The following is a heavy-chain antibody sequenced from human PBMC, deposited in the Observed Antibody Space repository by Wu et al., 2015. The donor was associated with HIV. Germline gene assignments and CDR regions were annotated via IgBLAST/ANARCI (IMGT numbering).Heavy chain of an antibody. CDR1: GDTFSSYA. D-gene: IGHD3-16*01. Sequence: QVQLVQSGAEVKKPGSSVKVSCKASGGTASGDTFSSYAMTWVRQAPGQGLEWMGGIIPIFGTANYAQKFQGRVTITADESTSTAYMELSSLRSEDTAVYYCARGQVGAYYYMDVWGKGTTVTVSS. CDR3: ARGQVGAYYYMDV. V-gene: IGHV1-69*12. J-gene: IGHJ6*03. CDR2: IIPIFGTA.